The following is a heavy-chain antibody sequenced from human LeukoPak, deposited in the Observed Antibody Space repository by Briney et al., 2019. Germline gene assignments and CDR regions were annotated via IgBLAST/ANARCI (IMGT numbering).Heavy chain of an antibody. CDR3: ARRSSPVNGGVFDQ. D-gene: IGHD3-16*01. Sequence: SETLSLTCSVSEDSISSDIYYWTWIRQPPGKGLQWIGSIYYNGNTYYNSSLKGRVTISLDTSPSQFSLRLSTMAAADTAVYYCARRSSPVNGGVFDQWGQGTLVIVSS. V-gene: IGHV4-39*01. CDR1: EDSISSDIYY. J-gene: IGHJ4*02. CDR2: IYYNGNT.